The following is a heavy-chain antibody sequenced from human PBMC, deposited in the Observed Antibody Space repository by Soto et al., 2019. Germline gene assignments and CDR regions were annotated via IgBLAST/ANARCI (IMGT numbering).Heavy chain of an antibody. D-gene: IGHD6-13*01. J-gene: IGHJ5*02. CDR1: GYSFTYNG. V-gene: IGHV1-18*01. CDR3: ARVSYSGNWFVHSVAGTNWFDP. Sequence: ASVKVSCKASGYSFTYNGISWVRQAPGQGLEWMGWISAYNGNTNYVKKFQGRVTMTTDTSTSTASMELRSLRSDDTAVYYCARVSYSGNWFVHSVAGTNWFDPSRQGTLVTVSS. CDR2: ISAYNGNT.